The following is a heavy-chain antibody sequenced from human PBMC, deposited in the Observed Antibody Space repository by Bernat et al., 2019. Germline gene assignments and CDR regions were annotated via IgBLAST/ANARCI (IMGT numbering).Heavy chain of an antibody. CDR2: SKNKANIYTA. Sequence: EVQLVESGGGLVQPGGSLRLSCVGSGFTLSDHYMDWVRQTPGKGLEWIGRSKNKANIYTAEYAASVKGRFTISRDDSKNLLFLKMNSLQTDDTAVYYCTRLERGGRSDYWGQGTLVTVSS. CDR3: TRLERGGRSDY. J-gene: IGHJ4*02. V-gene: IGHV3-72*01. D-gene: IGHD1-26*01. CDR1: GFTLSDHY.